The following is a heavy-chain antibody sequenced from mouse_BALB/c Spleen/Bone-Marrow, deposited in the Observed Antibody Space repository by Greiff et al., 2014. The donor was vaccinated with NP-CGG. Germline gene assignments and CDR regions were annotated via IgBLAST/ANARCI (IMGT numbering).Heavy chain of an antibody. D-gene: IGHD2-14*01. Sequence: DVKLQESGAELVKPGASVKLSCTASGFNIKDTYMHWVKQRPEQGLEWIGRIDPANGNTKYDPKFQGKATITADTSSNTAYLQLSSLTSEDTAVYYCASYRYGWYFDDWGAGTTVTVSS. CDR1: GFNIKDTY. V-gene: IGHV14-3*02. CDR3: ASYRYGWYFDD. CDR2: IDPANGNT. J-gene: IGHJ1*01.